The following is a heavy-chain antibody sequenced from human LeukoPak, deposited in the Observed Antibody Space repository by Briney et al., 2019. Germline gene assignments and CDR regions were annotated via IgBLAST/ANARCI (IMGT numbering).Heavy chain of an antibody. D-gene: IGHD1-26*01. CDR2: ISAYDGNT. V-gene: IGHV1-18*01. J-gene: IGHJ5*02. Sequence: ASVKVSCKASGYTFTSYGISWVRQAPGQGLEWMGWISAYDGNTNYAQKLQGRVTMTTDTSTSTAYMELRSLRSDDTAVYYCAREVVGATENWFDPWGQGTLVTVSS. CDR1: GYTFTSYG. CDR3: AREVVGATENWFDP.